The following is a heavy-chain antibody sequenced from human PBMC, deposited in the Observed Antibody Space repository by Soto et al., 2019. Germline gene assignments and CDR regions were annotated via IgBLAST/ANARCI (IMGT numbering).Heavy chain of an antibody. CDR1: GYDFTGYY. D-gene: IGHD2-2*01. V-gene: IGHV1-2*04. Sequence: ASVKVSCKASGYDFTGYYMHWVRQAPGQGLEWMGWINPNSGGTNYAQKFQGWVTMTRDTSISTAYMELSRLRSDDTAVYYCAREAPDRYCSSTSCLTMDVWGKGTTVTVSS. J-gene: IGHJ6*03. CDR2: INPNSGGT. CDR3: AREAPDRYCSSTSCLTMDV.